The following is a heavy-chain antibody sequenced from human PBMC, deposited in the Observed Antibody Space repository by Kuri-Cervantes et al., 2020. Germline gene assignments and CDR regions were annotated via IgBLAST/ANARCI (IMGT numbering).Heavy chain of an antibody. J-gene: IGHJ4*02. V-gene: IGHV4-34*01. CDR2: INHSGST. D-gene: IGHD3-10*01. CDR3: ARAGGSGSYYFAGSLYYFDY. CDR1: GGSFSGYY. Sequence: SETLSLTCAVYGGSFSGYYWSWIRQPPGKGLEWIGEINHSGSTNYNPSLKSRVTISVDTSKNQFSLKLSSVTAADTAVYYCARAGGSGSYYFAGSLYYFDYWGQGTLVTVSS.